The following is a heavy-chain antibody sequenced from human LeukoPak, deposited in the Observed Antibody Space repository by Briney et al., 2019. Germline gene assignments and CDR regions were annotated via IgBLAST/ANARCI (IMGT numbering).Heavy chain of an antibody. CDR1: GFTFSSYG. V-gene: IGHV3-30-3*01. Sequence: GGPRRLSCAASGFTFSSYGMHWVRQAPGKGLEWVAVIPYDGSNKYYPDSVKGRFTISRDNSKNTLYLQMNSLRAEDTAVYYCARDFLHYYDNSGYTDYWGQGTVVTVSS. CDR3: ARDFLHYYDNSGYTDY. CDR2: IPYDGSNK. J-gene: IGHJ4*02. D-gene: IGHD3-22*01.